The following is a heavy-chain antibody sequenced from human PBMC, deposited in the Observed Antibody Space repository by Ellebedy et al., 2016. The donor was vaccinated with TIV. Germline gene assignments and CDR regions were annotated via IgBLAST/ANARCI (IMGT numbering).Heavy chain of an antibody. V-gene: IGHV3-53*04. CDR3: ARLEIVAEPAPDPVDI. CDR1: GLSFDKHA. Sequence: GGSLRLXXAASGLSFDKHAMGWVRQAPGKGLEWVAAIYRGGSTFYADSVAGRFTISRHKSKNTLFLQMKSLRPEDTAVYFCARLEIVAEPAPDPVDIWGQGTMVTVSS. CDR2: IYRGGST. J-gene: IGHJ3*02. D-gene: IGHD2/OR15-2a*01.